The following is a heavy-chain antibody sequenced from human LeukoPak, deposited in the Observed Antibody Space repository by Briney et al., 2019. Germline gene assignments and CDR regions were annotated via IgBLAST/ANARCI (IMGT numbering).Heavy chain of an antibody. CDR3: ARDPSPSPFDY. Sequence: SETLSLTCTVSGGSISSSSYYWGWIRQPPGKGLEWIGSIYYSGSTYYNPSLKSRVTISVDTSKNQFSLKLSSVTAADTALYYCARDPSPSPFDYWGQGTLVTVSS. V-gene: IGHV4-39*07. CDR2: IYYSGST. J-gene: IGHJ4*02. CDR1: GGSISSSSYY. D-gene: IGHD6-6*01.